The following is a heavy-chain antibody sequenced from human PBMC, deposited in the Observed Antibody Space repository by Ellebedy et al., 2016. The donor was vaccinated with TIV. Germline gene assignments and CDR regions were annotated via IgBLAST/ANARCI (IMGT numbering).Heavy chain of an antibody. D-gene: IGHD2-8*02. CDR2: ISHDERTQ. J-gene: IGHJ3*02. CDR3: AKELVHAIHGFDI. CDR1: GFTFNSYG. Sequence: PGGSLRLSCAASGFTFNSYGMHWVRQAPGKGLEWVAVISHDERTQYYVDSVKGRFTISRDNSKNTVYLQMNSLRAEDTAIYYCAKELVHAIHGFDIWGQGTMVTVSS. V-gene: IGHV3-30*18.